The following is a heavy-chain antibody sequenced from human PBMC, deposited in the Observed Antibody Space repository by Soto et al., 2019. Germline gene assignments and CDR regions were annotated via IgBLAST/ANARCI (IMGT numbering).Heavy chain of an antibody. CDR3: ARGARASLFVVPADRLWFDP. CDR2: INAGNGNT. D-gene: IGHD2-2*01. Sequence: QVQLVQSGAEVKKPGASVKVSCKASGYTFTSYAMHWVRQATGQRLEWMVWINAGNGNTKYSQKFQGRVTITRDTSASTAYMELRSLRSEDTAVYYCARGARASLFVVPADRLWFDPWGQGTLVTVYS. CDR1: GYTFTSYA. V-gene: IGHV1-3*01. J-gene: IGHJ5*02.